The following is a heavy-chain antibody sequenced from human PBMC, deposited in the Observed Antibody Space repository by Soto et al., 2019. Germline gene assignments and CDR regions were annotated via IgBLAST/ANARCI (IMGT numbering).Heavy chain of an antibody. CDR1: GYTFTSYG. CDR3: ARSTIQNTAMGLGDY. V-gene: IGHV1-18*01. CDR2: ISAYNGNT. Sequence: QVQLVQSVAEVKKPGASVKVSCKASGYTFTSYGISWVRQAPGQGREWMGWISAYNGNTNYAQKLQGRVTMTTDTSTSTAYMELRSLRSDDTAVYYCARSTIQNTAMGLGDYWGQGTLVTVSS. J-gene: IGHJ4*02. D-gene: IGHD5-18*01.